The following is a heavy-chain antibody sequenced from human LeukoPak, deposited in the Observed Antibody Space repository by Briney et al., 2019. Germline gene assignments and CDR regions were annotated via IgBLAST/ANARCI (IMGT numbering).Heavy chain of an antibody. V-gene: IGHV1-18*01. J-gene: IGHJ4*02. CDR3: ARDRLTQGIAVAGATFDY. Sequence: GASVKVSCKASGYTFTSYGISWVRLAPGQGLEWMGWISAYNGNTNYAQKLQGRVTMTTDTSTSTAYMELRSLRPDDTAVYYCARDRLTQGIAVAGATFDYWGQGTLVTVSS. D-gene: IGHD6-19*01. CDR2: ISAYNGNT. CDR1: GYTFTSYG.